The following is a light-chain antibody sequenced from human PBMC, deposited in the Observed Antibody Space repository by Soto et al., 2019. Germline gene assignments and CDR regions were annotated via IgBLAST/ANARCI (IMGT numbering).Light chain of an antibody. CDR2: GAS. CDR1: QSISRY. V-gene: IGKV3-20*01. J-gene: IGKJ1*01. CDR3: QQYGSSPPT. Sequence: IVLTQSPGTLSLSPGERTTLSCRASQSISRYLAWYQRKPGQGPRLLIYGASSRATGTPDRFSGSGSETDFTLTINRLEPEDFALYYCQQYGSSPPTFGQGTKVDI.